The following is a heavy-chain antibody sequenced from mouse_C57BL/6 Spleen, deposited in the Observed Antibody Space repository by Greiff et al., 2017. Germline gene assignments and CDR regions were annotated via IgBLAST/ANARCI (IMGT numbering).Heavy chain of an antibody. V-gene: IGHV1-74*01. CDR1: GYTFTSYW. CDR3: AIGASCCDVYYFDY. CDR2: IHPSDSDT. Sequence: VQLQQPGAELVKPGASVKVSCKASGYTFTSYWMHWVKQRPGQGLEWIGRIHPSDSDTNYNQKFKGKDTLTVDKSSSTSYMQLSSLTSEHSAVYYGAIGASCCDVYYFDYWGQGTTLTVSS. D-gene: IGHD6-1*01. J-gene: IGHJ2*01.